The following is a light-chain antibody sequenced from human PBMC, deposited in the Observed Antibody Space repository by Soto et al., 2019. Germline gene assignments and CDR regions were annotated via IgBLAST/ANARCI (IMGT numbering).Light chain of an antibody. CDR3: QSYDSALSAVV. CDR1: SSNIGAGYD. V-gene: IGLV1-40*01. CDR2: ANN. J-gene: IGLJ2*01. Sequence: QSALTQPPSVSGAPGQSVAISCTGSSSNIGAGYDVHWYQHLPGRAPKLLVYANNNRPSGVPDRFSGSKSGTSASLAITGLQAEDEADYYCQSYDSALSAVVFGGGTKLTVL.